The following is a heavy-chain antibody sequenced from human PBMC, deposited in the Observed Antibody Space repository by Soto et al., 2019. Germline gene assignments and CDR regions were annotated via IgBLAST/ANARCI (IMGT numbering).Heavy chain of an antibody. CDR1: GFTFSSYA. Sequence: GGSLRLSCAASGFTFSSYAMSWVRQAPGKGLEWVSAISGSGGSTYYADSVKGRFTISRDNSKNTLYLQMNSLRAEDTAVYYCAKGRGYYYDSSGYLDYWGQGTLVTVPS. CDR3: AKGRGYYYDSSGYLDY. CDR2: ISGSGGST. D-gene: IGHD3-22*01. J-gene: IGHJ4*02. V-gene: IGHV3-23*01.